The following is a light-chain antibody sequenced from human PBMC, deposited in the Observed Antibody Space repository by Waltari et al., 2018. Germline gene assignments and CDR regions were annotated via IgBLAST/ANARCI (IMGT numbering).Light chain of an antibody. CDR2: SAS. Sequence: EVVMTQSPATLSVSPGEPVTLSCRASQSVNSQLGWYQHKPGQAPRLLIYSASIRATGIPARFSGSGSGTEFTLTISSLQSEDFAVYYCQQYNSWSYTFGQGTKLEIK. J-gene: IGKJ2*01. CDR1: QSVNSQ. V-gene: IGKV3-15*01. CDR3: QQYNSWSYT.